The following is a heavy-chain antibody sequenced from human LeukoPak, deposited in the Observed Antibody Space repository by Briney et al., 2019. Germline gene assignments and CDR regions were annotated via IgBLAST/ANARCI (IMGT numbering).Heavy chain of an antibody. CDR2: INPNSGGT. J-gene: IGHJ4*02. V-gene: IGHV1-2*02. Sequence: ASVKVSCKASGYTFTGYYMHWVRQAPGQGLELMGWINPNSGGTNYAQKFQGRVTMTRDTSISTAYMELSRMRSDDTAVYYCARSREFYYDILTGYYYFDYWGQGTLVTVSS. D-gene: IGHD3-9*01. CDR1: GYTFTGYY. CDR3: ARSREFYYDILTGYYYFDY.